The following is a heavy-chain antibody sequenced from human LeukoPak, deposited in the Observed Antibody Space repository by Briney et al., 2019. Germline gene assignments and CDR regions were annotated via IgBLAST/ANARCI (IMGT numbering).Heavy chain of an antibody. D-gene: IGHD3-22*01. CDR3: AKGFDYDSSGYYYYFDY. Sequence: GGSLRLSCAASGFDFSNYWMSWVRQAPGKGLEWVSAISGSGGSTYYADSVKGRFTISRDNSKNTLYPQMNSLRAEDTAVYYCAKGFDYDSSGYYYYFDYWGQGTLVTVSS. V-gene: IGHV3-23*01. CDR2: ISGSGGST. CDR1: GFDFSNYW. J-gene: IGHJ4*02.